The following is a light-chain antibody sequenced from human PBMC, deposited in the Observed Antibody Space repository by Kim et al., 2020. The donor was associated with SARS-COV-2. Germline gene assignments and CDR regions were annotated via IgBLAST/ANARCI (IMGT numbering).Light chain of an antibody. CDR3: QKCDSAPWT. J-gene: IGKJ1*01. CDR2: AAS. Sequence: GDRVTITCRASQDISNYLAWFQLKPGKAPKLLIYAASALQPGVPSRFSGSGSGTDFTLTVTSLRPEDVATYYCQKCDSAPWTFGQGTKV. CDR1: QDISNY. V-gene: IGKV1-27*01.